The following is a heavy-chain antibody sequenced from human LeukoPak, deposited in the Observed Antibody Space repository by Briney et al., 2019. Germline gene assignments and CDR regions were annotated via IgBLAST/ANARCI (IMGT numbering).Heavy chain of an antibody. J-gene: IGHJ6*04. Sequence: GGSLRLSCAASGFTFSDYYMSWIRQAPGKGLEWVSYISSSGSTIYYADSVKGRFTISRDNAKNSLYLQMNSLRAEDTAVYYCVVVPAAINYYYGMDVWGKGTTVTVSS. CDR3: VVVPAAINYYYGMDV. CDR2: ISSSGSTI. V-gene: IGHV3-11*01. CDR1: GFTFSDYY. D-gene: IGHD2-2*01.